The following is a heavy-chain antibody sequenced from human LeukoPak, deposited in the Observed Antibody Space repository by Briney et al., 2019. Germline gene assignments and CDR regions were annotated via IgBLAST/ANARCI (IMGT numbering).Heavy chain of an antibody. CDR3: AKVETSGGANCYALDY. J-gene: IGHJ4*02. CDR1: GFTFSSYA. Sequence: PGGSLRLSCAASGFTFSSYAITRVRQAPDKGLEWVSAISGSDGSTYYADSVKGRFTISRDDSQNTLYLQMNSLSAEDTAVYYCAKVETSGGANCYALDYWGQGTLVTVSS. CDR2: ISGSDGST. D-gene: IGHD2-2*01. V-gene: IGHV3-23*01.